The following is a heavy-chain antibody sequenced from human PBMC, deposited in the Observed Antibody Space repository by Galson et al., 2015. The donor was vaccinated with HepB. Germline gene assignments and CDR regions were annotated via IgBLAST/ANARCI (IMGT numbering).Heavy chain of an antibody. D-gene: IGHD3-3*01. CDR1: GGSISSSNW. CDR2: IYHSGST. Sequence: ETLSLTCAVSGGSISSSNWWSWVRQPPGKGLEWIGEIYHSGSTNYNPSLKSRVTISVDKSKNQFSLKLSSVTAADTAVYYCARDLGRSGYFTTWGQGTMVTVSS. V-gene: IGHV4-4*02. CDR3: ARDLGRSGYFTT. J-gene: IGHJ3*01.